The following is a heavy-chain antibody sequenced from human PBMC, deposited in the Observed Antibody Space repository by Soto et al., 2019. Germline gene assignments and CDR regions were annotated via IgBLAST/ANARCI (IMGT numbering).Heavy chain of an antibody. CDR2: IWYDGSTE. D-gene: IGHD3-9*01. Sequence: QVQLVESGGGVVQPGGSLRLSCAASGFAFHGYAMHWVRQAPGKGLEWVAVIWYDGSTEYYIDSVKGRFAISRDNSKNTLYLQVNILRAEDTAVYYCARDRTIRYFDYWGQGTPVIVSS. CDR3: ARDRTIRYFDY. CDR1: GFAFHGYA. V-gene: IGHV3-33*01. J-gene: IGHJ4*02.